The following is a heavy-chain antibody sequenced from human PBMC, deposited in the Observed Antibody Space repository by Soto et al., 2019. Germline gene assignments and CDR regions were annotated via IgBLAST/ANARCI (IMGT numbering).Heavy chain of an antibody. J-gene: IGHJ4*02. CDR3: ARGTRITMVRAPEGHFDY. CDR2: ISAYNGNT. D-gene: IGHD3-10*01. Sequence: ASVKVSCKASGGTFSSYAISWVRQAPGQGLEWMGWISAYNGNTNYAQKLQGRVTMTTDTSTSTAYMELRSLRSDDTAVYYCARGTRITMVRAPEGHFDYWGQGTLVTVSS. CDR1: GGTFSSYA. V-gene: IGHV1-18*01.